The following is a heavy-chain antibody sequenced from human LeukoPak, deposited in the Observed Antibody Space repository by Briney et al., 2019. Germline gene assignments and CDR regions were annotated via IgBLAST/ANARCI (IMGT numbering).Heavy chain of an antibody. CDR1: GFTFSAYW. V-gene: IGHV3-7*03. Sequence: GGSLRLSCAASGFTFSAYWMSWVRQAPGKGLEWVANIKQDGSDKYYVDSVKGRFTISRDNAKNSLYLQMNSLRAEDAAVYYCARKTVVGSYFDYWGQGTPATVSS. J-gene: IGHJ4*02. CDR3: ARKTVVGSYFDY. CDR2: IKQDGSDK. D-gene: IGHD4-23*01.